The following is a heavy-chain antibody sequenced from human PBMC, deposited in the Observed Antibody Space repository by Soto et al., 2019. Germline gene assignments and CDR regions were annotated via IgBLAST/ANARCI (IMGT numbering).Heavy chain of an antibody. J-gene: IGHJ6*02. CDR3: ARVGVQLERRYYYYGMDV. CDR1: GYTFSNYG. CDR2: ISGYNGNT. D-gene: IGHD1-1*01. Sequence: ASVKVSCKASGYTFSNYGFSWVRQAPGQGLEWMGWISGYNGNTNYAERLQGRVTMTTDTSTSTAYMGLKSLRSDDTAVYYCARVGVQLERRYYYYGMDVWG. V-gene: IGHV1-18*01.